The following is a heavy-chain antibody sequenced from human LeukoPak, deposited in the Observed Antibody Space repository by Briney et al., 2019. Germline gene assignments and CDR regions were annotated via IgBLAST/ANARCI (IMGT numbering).Heavy chain of an antibody. CDR1: GFTFSNYG. J-gene: IGHJ3*02. V-gene: IGHV3-30*02. CDR2: IRYDGSNK. Sequence: GGSLRLSCVASGFTFSNYGIHWVRQAPGKGLEWVAFIRYDGSNKYYADSVRGRFTISRDNSKNTLYLQMNSLRAEDTAVYYCAKEYSSGWHDASDIWGQGTMVTVSS. CDR3: AKEYSSGWHDASDI. D-gene: IGHD6-19*01.